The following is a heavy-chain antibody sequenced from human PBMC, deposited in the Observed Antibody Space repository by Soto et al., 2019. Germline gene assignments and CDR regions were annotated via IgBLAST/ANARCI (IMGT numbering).Heavy chain of an antibody. CDR3: ARGLGSSWGDYFDC. V-gene: IGHV4-34*01. D-gene: IGHD6-13*01. Sequence: SETLSLTCAVYGGSFSGYYWSWIRQPPGKGLEWIGEINHSGSTNYNPSLKSRVTISVDTSKNQFSLKLSSVTAADTAVYYCARGLGSSWGDYFDCWGQGTLVTVSS. J-gene: IGHJ4*02. CDR1: GGSFSGYY. CDR2: INHSGST.